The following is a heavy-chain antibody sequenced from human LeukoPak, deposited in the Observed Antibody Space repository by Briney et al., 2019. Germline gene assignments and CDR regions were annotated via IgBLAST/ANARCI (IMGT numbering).Heavy chain of an antibody. Sequence: PGRSLRLSCAASGFTFSSYGMHWVRQAPGKGLEWVAVISYDGSNKYYADSVKGRFTISRDNSKNTLYLQMNSLRAEDTAVYYCAKDLEGGNWFDHWGQGTLVTVSS. J-gene: IGHJ5*02. CDR3: AKDLEGGNWFDH. CDR2: ISYDGSNK. CDR1: GFTFSSYG. D-gene: IGHD3-16*01. V-gene: IGHV3-30*18.